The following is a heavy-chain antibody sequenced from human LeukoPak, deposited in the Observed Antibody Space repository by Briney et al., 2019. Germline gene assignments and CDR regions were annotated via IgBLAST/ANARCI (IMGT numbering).Heavy chain of an antibody. Sequence: AGGSLRLSCAASGFTFSSYWMHWVRQAPGKGLEWVSSISSSSSYIYYADSVKGRFTISRDNAKNSLYLQMNSLRAEDTAVYYCARDFPWNAWYFDYWGQGTLVTVSS. CDR3: ARDFPWNAWYFDY. CDR1: GFTFSSYW. D-gene: IGHD1-1*01. V-gene: IGHV3-21*01. J-gene: IGHJ4*02. CDR2: ISSSSSYI.